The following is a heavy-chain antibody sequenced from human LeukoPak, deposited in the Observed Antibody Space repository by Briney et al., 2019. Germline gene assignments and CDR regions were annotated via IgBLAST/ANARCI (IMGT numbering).Heavy chain of an antibody. D-gene: IGHD2-2*01. CDR2: INHSGST. J-gene: IGHJ3*02. Sequence: SETLSLTCTVSGGSISSYYWSWIRQPPGKGLEWIGEINHSGSTNYNPSLKSRVTISVDTSKNQFSLKLSSVTAADTAVYYCARGVVVPAAMAEGAFDIWGQGTMVTVSS. CDR3: ARGVVVPAAMAEGAFDI. CDR1: GGSISSYY. V-gene: IGHV4-34*01.